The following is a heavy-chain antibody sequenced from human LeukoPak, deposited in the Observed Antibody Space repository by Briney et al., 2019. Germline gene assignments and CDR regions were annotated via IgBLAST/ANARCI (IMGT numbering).Heavy chain of an antibody. CDR3: ARARGYCSSTSCSWDLDY. Sequence: SETLSLTCLVSGGSISSYYCSWIRQPAGKGLEWIGRIYTSGSTNYNPSLKSRVTMSVDTSKTQFSLKLSSVTAADTAVYYCARARGYCSSTSCSWDLDYWGQGTLVTVSS. J-gene: IGHJ4*02. CDR2: IYTSGST. CDR1: GGSISSYY. D-gene: IGHD2-2*01. V-gene: IGHV4-4*07.